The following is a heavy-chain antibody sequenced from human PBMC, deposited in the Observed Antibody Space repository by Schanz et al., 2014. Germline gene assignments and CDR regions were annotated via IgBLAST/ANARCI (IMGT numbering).Heavy chain of an antibody. CDR1: GLIFSNYV. Sequence: EVQLVESGGGLVQPGGSLKLSCAASGLIFSNYVMNWVRQAPGKGLEWVAYISSSSSTIHYADSVKGRFTISRDNAKNSLYLQMDSLRAEDTAVYYCARDLPRTFLFDYWGQGTLVTVSS. CDR2: ISSSSSTI. J-gene: IGHJ4*02. V-gene: IGHV3-48*01. CDR3: ARDLPRTFLFDY.